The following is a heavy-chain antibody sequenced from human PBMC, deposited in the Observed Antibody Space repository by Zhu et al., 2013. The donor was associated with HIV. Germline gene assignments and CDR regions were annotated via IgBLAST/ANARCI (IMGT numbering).Heavy chain of an antibody. J-gene: IGHJ5*02. V-gene: IGHV1-69*12. CDR3: ARGQLRSRELDP. CDR1: GGTFSSYV. Sequence: QVQLVQSGAEVKKPGSSVKVSSKASGGTFSSYVINWVRQAPGQGLEWMGGIIPIFTMTNYAQKYQDRVTITADESTSTAYMELKSLRSEDTAVYFCARGQLRSRELDPWGQGTLVTVSS. CDR2: IIPIFTMT. D-gene: IGHD1-1*01.